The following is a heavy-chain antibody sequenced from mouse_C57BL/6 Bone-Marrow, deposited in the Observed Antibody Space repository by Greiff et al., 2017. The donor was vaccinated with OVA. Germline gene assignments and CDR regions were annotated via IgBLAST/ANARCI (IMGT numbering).Heavy chain of an antibody. CDR1: GYTFTSYG. CDR3: ARRRIGSSPFAY. Sequence: QVQLQQPGAELVMPGASVKLSCKASGYTFTSYGISWVKQRTGQGLEWIGEIYPRSGNTYYNEKFKGKATLTADKSSSTAYMELRSLTSEDSAVYFCARRRIGSSPFAYWGQGTLVTVSA. V-gene: IGHV1-81*01. CDR2: IYPRSGNT. D-gene: IGHD1-1*01. J-gene: IGHJ3*01.